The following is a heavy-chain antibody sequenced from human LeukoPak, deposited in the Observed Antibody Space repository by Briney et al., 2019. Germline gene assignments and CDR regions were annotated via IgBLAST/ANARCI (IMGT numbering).Heavy chain of an antibody. CDR2: IYYSGST. CDR1: GGSFSGYY. Sequence: SGTLSLTCTVSGGSFSGYYWSWIRQPPGKGLEWIGYIYYSGSTNYNPSLKSRVTISVDTSKNQCSLKLSSVTAADTAVYYCARDSGDDGFDYWGQGTLVTVSS. V-gene: IGHV4-59*01. CDR3: ARDSGDDGFDY. J-gene: IGHJ4*02. D-gene: IGHD5-24*01.